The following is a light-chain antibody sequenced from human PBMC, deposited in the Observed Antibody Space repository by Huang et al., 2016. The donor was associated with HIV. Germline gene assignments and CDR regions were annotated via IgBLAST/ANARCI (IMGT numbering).Light chain of an antibody. V-gene: IGKV3-15*01. CDR2: GAS. Sequence: TRARSPGEVAAIVSRANQSVCTKLAWCLNRPGQSPRILIFGASTRASSRPGRFSGSGSGTRFTLTVSGLQSEDFAVDYCQQYHNWPYTFGQGTKLEI. J-gene: IGKJ2*01. CDR3: QQYHNWPYT. CDR1: QSVCTK.